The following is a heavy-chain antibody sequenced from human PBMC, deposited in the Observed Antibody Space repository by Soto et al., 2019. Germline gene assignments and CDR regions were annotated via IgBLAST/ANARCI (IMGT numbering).Heavy chain of an antibody. CDR1: GYTLTELS. Sequence: QVQLVQSGAEVKKPGASVKVSCKVSGYTLTELSMHWVRQAPGKGLEWMGGFDPEDGETIYAQKFQGRVNMTEDTSTDTAYMELSSLRTEDTAVYYCATTDSSGYPEGPFDYWGQGTLVTVSS. D-gene: IGHD3-22*01. CDR3: ATTDSSGYPEGPFDY. V-gene: IGHV1-24*01. J-gene: IGHJ4*02. CDR2: FDPEDGET.